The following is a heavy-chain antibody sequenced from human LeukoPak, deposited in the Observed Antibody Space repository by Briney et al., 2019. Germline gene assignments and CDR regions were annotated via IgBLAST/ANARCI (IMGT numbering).Heavy chain of an antibody. D-gene: IGHD2-2*01. V-gene: IGHV1-18*04. CDR2: ISAYNGNT. Sequence: GASVKVSCKASGYTFTGYYMHWVRQAPGQGLEWMGWISAYNGNTNYAQKLQGRVTMTTDTSTSTAYMELRSLRSDDTAVYYCARLGYCSSTSCYGSNYYYYYGMDVWGQGTTVTVSS. CDR1: GYTFTGYY. CDR3: ARLGYCSSTSCYGSNYYYYYGMDV. J-gene: IGHJ6*02.